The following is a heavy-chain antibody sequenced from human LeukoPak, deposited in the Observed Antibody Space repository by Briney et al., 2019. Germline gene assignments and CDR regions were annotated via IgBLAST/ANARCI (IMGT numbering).Heavy chain of an antibody. CDR1: GGSISSSSYY. CDR2: IYYSGST. J-gene: IGHJ6*03. D-gene: IGHD3-3*01. CDR3: ASLYRGIFGVVINLSYYYYMDV. Sequence: SETLSLTCTVSGGSISSSSYYWGWIRQPPGKGLEWFGSIYYSGSTYYNPSLKSRVPISVDASKNQFSLKLSSVTAADPAVYYCASLYRGIFGVVINLSYYYYMDVWGKGTTVTVSS. V-gene: IGHV4-39*01.